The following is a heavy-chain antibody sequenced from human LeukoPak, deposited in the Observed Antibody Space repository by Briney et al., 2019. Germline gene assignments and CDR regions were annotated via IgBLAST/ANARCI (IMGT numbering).Heavy chain of an antibody. Sequence: SQTLSLTCTVSAGSSGSGGYSWSWIRQHPGKGLEWIGNIYYSGSTYYNPSLKSRVTMSVDTSKNQFSLKLSSVTAADTAVYYCAREWMVSDFDLWGRGTLVTVSS. CDR2: IYYSGST. J-gene: IGHJ2*01. CDR3: AREWMVSDFDL. D-gene: IGHD2-15*01. CDR1: AGSSGSGGYS. V-gene: IGHV4-31*03.